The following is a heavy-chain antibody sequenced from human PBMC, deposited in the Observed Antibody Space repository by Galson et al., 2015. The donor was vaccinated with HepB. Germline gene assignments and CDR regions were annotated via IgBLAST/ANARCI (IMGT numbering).Heavy chain of an antibody. V-gene: IGHV3-30*03. J-gene: IGHJ4*02. D-gene: IGHD3-22*01. CDR1: GFTFSNYG. CDR3: ARDPDDTNGYYLTFEY. CDR2: ISYDGSNK. Sequence: SLRLSCAASGFTFSNYGMHWVRQAPGKGLEWVAVISYDGSNKYYADSVKGRFTISSDNSKNTLYLQMNSLRAEDTAVYYCARDPDDTNGYYLTFEYWGQGSLVTVS.